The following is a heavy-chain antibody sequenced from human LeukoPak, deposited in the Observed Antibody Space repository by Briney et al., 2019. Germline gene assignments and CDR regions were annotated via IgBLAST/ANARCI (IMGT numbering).Heavy chain of an antibody. CDR1: GYSFTSFD. V-gene: IGHV1-8*01. Sequence: ASVKVSCKASGYSFTSFDINWVRQATGQGIEWMGWMNPNSGYTGYAQKFQGRVTMTRNTSINTAYMELSSLNSEDTAVYYCARAVAGMGYWGQGTLVTVSS. CDR3: ARAVAGMGY. D-gene: IGHD6-19*01. CDR2: MNPNSGYT. J-gene: IGHJ4*02.